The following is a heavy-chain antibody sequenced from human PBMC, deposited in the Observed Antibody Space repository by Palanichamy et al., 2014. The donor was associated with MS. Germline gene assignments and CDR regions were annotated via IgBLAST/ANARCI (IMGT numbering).Heavy chain of an antibody. CDR3: ARGGGYYFDY. Sequence: EVQLLESGGGLVQPGGSLRLSCAASGFTFTTYTMRWVRQAPGKGLEWVSTISAGGNSAYYTDSVKGRFTISRDNSKNTLFLQMSSLRADDTAVYYCARGGGYYFDYWGQGTLVTVSS. CDR2: ISAGGNSA. J-gene: IGHJ4*02. V-gene: IGHV3-23*01. CDR1: GFTFTTYT. D-gene: IGHD2-15*01.